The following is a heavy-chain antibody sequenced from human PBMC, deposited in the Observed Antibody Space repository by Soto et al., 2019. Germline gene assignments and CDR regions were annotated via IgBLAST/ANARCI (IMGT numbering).Heavy chain of an antibody. CDR2: IKSKTDGGTT. CDR1: GSTFSNAR. CDR3: TTLSITIFGVVLMDV. Sequence: GGSLRPSCATSGSTFSNARMNRVRQAPGEGLEWVGRIKSKTDGGTTDYAAPVKGRFTISRDDSKNTLYLQMNSLKTEDTAVYYCTTLSITIFGVVLMDVWGQGTTVTVSS. J-gene: IGHJ6*02. V-gene: IGHV3-15*07. D-gene: IGHD3-3*01.